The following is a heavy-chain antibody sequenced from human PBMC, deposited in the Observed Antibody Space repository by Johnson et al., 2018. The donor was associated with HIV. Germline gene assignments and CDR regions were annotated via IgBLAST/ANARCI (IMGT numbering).Heavy chain of an antibody. Sequence: QVQLVESGGGVVQPGRSLRLSCVASGFTISNYCMHCVRQAPGKGLAWVAVISYDVSNKYYADSVQGRFTISRDNSKNTLYLQMNSLRAEDTAVYYCAKTYSSSWYAFDIWGQGTMVTVSS. D-gene: IGHD6-13*01. V-gene: IGHV3-30*18. CDR2: ISYDVSNK. CDR1: GFTISNYC. J-gene: IGHJ3*02. CDR3: AKTYSSSWYAFDI.